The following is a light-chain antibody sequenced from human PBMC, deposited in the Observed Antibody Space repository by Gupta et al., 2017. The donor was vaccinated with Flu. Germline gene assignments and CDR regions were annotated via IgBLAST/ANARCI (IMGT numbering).Light chain of an antibody. CDR2: EVN. J-gene: IGLJ3*02. V-gene: IGLV2-14*01. CDR1: SGDIGGYNY. Sequence: QSALTQPASVSGSPGPSITISCTGTSGDIGGYNYVSWYQQHPGKAPKLMISEVNDRPSGVSNRFSGYKSGNTASLTISGLQAEDEADYFCSSYTSRNNWVFGGGTKLTVL. CDR3: SSYTSRNNWV.